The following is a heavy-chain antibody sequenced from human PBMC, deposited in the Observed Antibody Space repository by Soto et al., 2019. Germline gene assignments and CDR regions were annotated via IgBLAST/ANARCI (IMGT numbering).Heavy chain of an antibody. CDR1: GFTFDDYA. D-gene: IGHD3-10*01. V-gene: IGHV3-9*01. CDR2: ISWNSGSI. CDR3: AKDKVTMVRGVDHYFDY. J-gene: IGHJ4*02. Sequence: EVQLVESGGGLVQPGRSLRLSCAASGFTFDDYAMHWVRQAPGKGLEWVSGISWNSGSIGYADSVKGRFTISRDNAKNSLYLQMNSLRAEDTALYYCAKDKVTMVRGVDHYFDYWGQGTLVTVSS.